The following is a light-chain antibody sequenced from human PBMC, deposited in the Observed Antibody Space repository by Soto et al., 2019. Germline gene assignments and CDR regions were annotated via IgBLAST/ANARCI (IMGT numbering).Light chain of an antibody. CDR2: EAS. Sequence: DIQMTQSPSTLSASVGDRVTITCRASQSTSTWLAWYQQRPGKTPKLLISEASKLESGVPSRFSGSGSGTEFTLTISSLQPDDFATYYRHQYITYPYAFGQGTKVEIK. CDR3: HQYITYPYA. J-gene: IGKJ1*01. V-gene: IGKV1-5*03. CDR1: QSTSTW.